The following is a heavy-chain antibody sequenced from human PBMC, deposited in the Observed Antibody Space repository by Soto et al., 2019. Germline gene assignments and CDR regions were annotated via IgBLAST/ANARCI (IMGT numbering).Heavy chain of an antibody. CDR1: GGTFSSYA. CDR2: IIPIFGTA. Sequence: GASVKVSCKASGGTFSSYAISWVRQAPGQGLEWMGGIIPIFGTANYAQKFQGRVTITADESTSTAYMELSSLRSEDTAVYYCARVFDDQTTDYYGMDVWGQGTTVTVSS. D-gene: IGHD3-9*01. V-gene: IGHV1-69*13. J-gene: IGHJ6*02. CDR3: ARVFDDQTTDYYGMDV.